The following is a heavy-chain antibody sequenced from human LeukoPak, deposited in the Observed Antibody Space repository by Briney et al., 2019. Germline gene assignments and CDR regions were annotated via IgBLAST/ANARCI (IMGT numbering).Heavy chain of an antibody. CDR2: IYYSGST. Sequence: SETLSLTCAVYGGSLSGDYWSWIRQPPGKGLEWIGYIYYSGSTNYNPSLKSRVTISVDTSKNQFSLKLSSVTAADTAVYYCAREYRALDYWGQGTLVTVSS. J-gene: IGHJ4*02. CDR1: GGSLSGDY. V-gene: IGHV4-59*01. D-gene: IGHD3-3*02. CDR3: AREYRALDY.